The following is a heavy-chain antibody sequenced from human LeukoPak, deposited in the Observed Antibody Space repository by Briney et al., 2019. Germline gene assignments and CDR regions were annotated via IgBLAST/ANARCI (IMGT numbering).Heavy chain of an antibody. J-gene: IGHJ3*02. V-gene: IGHV4-61*01. D-gene: IGHD1-26*01. CDR3: ARRGGSPLGAFDI. CDR2: IYYSGST. Sequence: SETLSLTCSVSGGSISSSSYYWSWIRQPPGKGLEWIGYIYYSGSTNYNPSLKSRVTIAVDTSKNQFSLRLSSVTAADTAVYYCARRGGSPLGAFDIWGQGTMVTVSS. CDR1: GGSISSSSYY.